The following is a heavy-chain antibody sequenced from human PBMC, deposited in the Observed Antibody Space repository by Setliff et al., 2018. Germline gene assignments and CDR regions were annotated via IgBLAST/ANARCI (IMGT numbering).Heavy chain of an antibody. Sequence: SETLSLTCTVSGGSISSSNYYWGWIRQPPGKGLEWIGYIYSSGSTNNNPSLKSRATISVDTSKNQFSLKLSTVTAADTAVYYCARHTIAMSTIISYFDYWGQGTLVTVS. CDR1: GGSISSSNYY. J-gene: IGHJ4*02. CDR3: ARHTIAMSTIISYFDY. CDR2: IYSSGST. D-gene: IGHD3-10*01. V-gene: IGHV4-61*05.